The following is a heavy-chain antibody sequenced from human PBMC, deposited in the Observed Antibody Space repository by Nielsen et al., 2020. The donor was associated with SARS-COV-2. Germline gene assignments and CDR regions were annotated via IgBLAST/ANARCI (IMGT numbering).Heavy chain of an antibody. CDR2: SNAGNGNT. CDR1: GYTFTSYA. CDR3: ASKGDTAMADYYYYGMDV. V-gene: IGHV1-3*02. J-gene: IGHJ6*02. Sequence: ASVKVSCKASGYTFTSYAMHWVRQAPGQRLEWMGWSNAGNGNTKYSQEFQGRVTITRDTSISTAYMELSSLRSEDTAVYYCASKGDTAMADYYYYGMDVWGQGTTVTVSS. D-gene: IGHD5-18*01.